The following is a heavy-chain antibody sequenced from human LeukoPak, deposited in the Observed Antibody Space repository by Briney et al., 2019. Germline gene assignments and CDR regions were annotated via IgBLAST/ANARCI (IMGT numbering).Heavy chain of an antibody. V-gene: IGHV3-48*04. CDR1: GFTFSSHS. Sequence: WGSLRLSCAASGFTFSSHSMNWVRQAPGKGLEWVSYIDSSSRVIYYADSVKGRFTISRDNAKNTLYLQMNSLRAEDTAVYYCARDRLVMTTVVTKNWFDPWGQGTLVTVSS. CDR3: ARDRLVMTTVVTKNWFDP. D-gene: IGHD4-23*01. J-gene: IGHJ5*02. CDR2: IDSSSRVI.